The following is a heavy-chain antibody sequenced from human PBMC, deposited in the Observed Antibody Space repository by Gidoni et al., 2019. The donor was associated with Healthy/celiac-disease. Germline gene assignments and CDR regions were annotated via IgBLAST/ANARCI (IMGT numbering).Heavy chain of an antibody. Sequence: QVQLVQSGAEVKKPGSSVKVSCKASGGTFSSYALSWVRQAPGQGLEWLGGIIPIFGTANSATKFQGRVTITADKSARPAYMELRRLRSEDAAVSYCAGGSSCSRTSCYPYSSSGMAVWGRGTTVTVSS. V-gene: IGHV1-69*06. D-gene: IGHD2-2*01. J-gene: IGHJ6*02. CDR2: IIPIFGTA. CDR1: GGTFSSYA. CDR3: AGGSSCSRTSCYPYSSSGMAV.